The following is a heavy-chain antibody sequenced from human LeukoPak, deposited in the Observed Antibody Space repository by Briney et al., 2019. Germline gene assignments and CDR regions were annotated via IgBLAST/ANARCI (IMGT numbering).Heavy chain of an antibody. CDR1: GYSFTSYW. D-gene: IGHD2/OR15-2a*01. CDR2: IYPGDSDT. CDR3: ARKYNSYFDY. J-gene: IGHJ4*02. V-gene: IGHV5-51*01. Sequence: GESLKISCKGIGYSFTSYWIAWVRQMPGKGLEWMGIIYPGDSDTRYSPSFQGQVTISADKSISTACLQWSSLKASDTGMYHCARKYNSYFDYWGQGTLVTVSS.